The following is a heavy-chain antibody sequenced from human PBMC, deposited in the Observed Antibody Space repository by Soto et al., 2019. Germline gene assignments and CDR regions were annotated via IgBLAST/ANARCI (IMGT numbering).Heavy chain of an antibody. Sequence: QVQLQQWGAGRLKPSETLSLTCAVYGGSFSGYYWNWIRQPPGKGLEWIGEINHSGSTNYNPSLKSRVTISVDTSKNQFSLKLSSVTAADTAVYYCARGWGRIFDYWGQGTLVTVSS. J-gene: IGHJ4*02. V-gene: IGHV4-34*01. D-gene: IGHD7-27*01. CDR2: INHSGST. CDR1: GGSFSGYY. CDR3: ARGWGRIFDY.